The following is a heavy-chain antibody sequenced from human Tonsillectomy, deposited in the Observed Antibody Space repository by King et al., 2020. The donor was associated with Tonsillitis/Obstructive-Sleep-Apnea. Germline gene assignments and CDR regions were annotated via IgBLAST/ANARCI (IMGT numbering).Heavy chain of an antibody. CDR3: ARHTSFGVVEGYYNYYMDV. D-gene: IGHD3-3*01. CDR2: IYPGDPHT. J-gene: IGHJ6*03. Sequence: QLVQSGAEVKYPGESLKISWKGSGYSFTTYCIGWVRQMPWKGLEWMGIIYPGDPHTTYSPSFQGQVTISADKSISTAFLQWSSLKASDTAMYYCARHTSFGVVEGYYNYYMDVWGKGTTVTVSS. V-gene: IGHV5-51*01. CDR1: GYSFTTYC.